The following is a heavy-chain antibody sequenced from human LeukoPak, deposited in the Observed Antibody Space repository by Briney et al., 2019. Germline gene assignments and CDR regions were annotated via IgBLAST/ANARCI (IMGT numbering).Heavy chain of an antibody. CDR1: GFTFSSYG. D-gene: IGHD3-10*01. Sequence: GGSLRLSCAASGFTFSSYGMHWVRQAPGKGLEWVAFIRYDGSNKYYADSVKGRFTISRDNSKNTLYLNVNSPRPEDTAVYYCAKDGLRDILKDYGSGSYLDYWGQGTLVTVSS. CDR2: IRYDGSNK. CDR3: AKDGLRDILKDYGSGSYLDY. V-gene: IGHV3-30*02. J-gene: IGHJ4*02.